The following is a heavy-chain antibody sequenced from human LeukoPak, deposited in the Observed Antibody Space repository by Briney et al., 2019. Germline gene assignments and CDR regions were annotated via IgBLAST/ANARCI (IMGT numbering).Heavy chain of an antibody. CDR3: ARDQSPDLLRYFGWAYGMDV. Sequence: PGGSLRLSCAASGFTFSSYSMNWVRQAPGKGLEWVSVIYSGGSTYYADSVKGRFTISRDNSKNTLYLQMNSLRAEDTAVYYCARDQSPDLLRYFGWAYGMDVWGQGTTVTVSS. CDR1: GFTFSSYS. J-gene: IGHJ6*02. CDR2: IYSGGST. D-gene: IGHD3-9*01. V-gene: IGHV3-66*01.